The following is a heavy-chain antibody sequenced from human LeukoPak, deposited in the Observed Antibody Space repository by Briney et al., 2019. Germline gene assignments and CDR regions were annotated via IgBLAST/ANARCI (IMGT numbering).Heavy chain of an antibody. CDR3: ASVLSGIAVAGSFDP. V-gene: IGHV1-69*04. CDR2: IIPILGTA. D-gene: IGHD6-19*01. Sequence: SVKVSCKASGYTFTSYGISWVRQAPGQGLEWMGRIIPILGTANYAQKFQGRVTITADKSTSTAYMELSSLRSEDTAVYYCASVLSGIAVAGSFDPWGQGTLVTVSS. J-gene: IGHJ5*02. CDR1: GYTFTSYG.